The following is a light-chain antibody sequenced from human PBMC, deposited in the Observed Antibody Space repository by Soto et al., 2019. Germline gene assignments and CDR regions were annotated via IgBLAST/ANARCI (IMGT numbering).Light chain of an antibody. CDR1: QNVYNY. Sequence: DIQMTQSPSCLSASVGDRVTISCRASQNVYNYLNWYQQKPGKAPKVLIYSTSTLARGVPSRFSGSGSRTDFTLTISSLRSEDIGTYYCQQTFGLSWTFGQGTKLEVK. J-gene: IGKJ1*01. CDR2: STS. CDR3: QQTFGLSWT. V-gene: IGKV1-39*01.